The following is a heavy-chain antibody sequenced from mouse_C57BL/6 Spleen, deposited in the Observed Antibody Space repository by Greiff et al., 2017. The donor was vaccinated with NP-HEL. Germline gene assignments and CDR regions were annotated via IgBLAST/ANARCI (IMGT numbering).Heavy chain of an antibody. V-gene: IGHV1-76*01. CDR1: GYTFTDYY. CDR3: ARSKTAGGFAY. CDR2: IYPGSGNT. J-gene: IGHJ3*01. Sequence: QVQLQQSGAELVRPGASVKLSCKASGYTFTDYYINWVKQRPGQGLEWIARIYPGSGNTYYNEKFKGKATLTAEKSSSTAYMQLSSLTSEDSAVYFCARSKTAGGFAYWGQGTLVTVSA.